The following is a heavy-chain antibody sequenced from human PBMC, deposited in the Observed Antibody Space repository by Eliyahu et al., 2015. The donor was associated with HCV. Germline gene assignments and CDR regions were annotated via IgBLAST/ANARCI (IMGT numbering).Heavy chain of an antibody. CDR3: ARGNDYLDF. J-gene: IGHJ4*02. Sequence: VQSGPEVKKPGESLRISYEASGFTFTNYYITWVRQVPGKGLEWMGRIDPGDSHTNYNPSFEDHVTFSTDKPITTAYLQWDSLKASDTAMYFCARGNDYLDFWGQGPLVTVSS. V-gene: IGHV5-10-1*03. CDR1: GFTFTNYY. CDR2: IDPGDSHT.